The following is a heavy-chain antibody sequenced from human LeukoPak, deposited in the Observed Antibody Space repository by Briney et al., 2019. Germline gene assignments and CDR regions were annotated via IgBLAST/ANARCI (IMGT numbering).Heavy chain of an antibody. CDR2: ISSSSSYI. CDR1: GFTFSSYS. V-gene: IGHV3-21*01. J-gene: IGHJ3*02. Sequence: PGGSPRLSCAASGFTFSSYSMNWVRQAPGKGLEWVSSISSSSSYIYYADSVKGRFTISRDNAKNSLYLQMNSLRAEDTAVYYCAGTTVVEKGDAFDIWGQGTMVTVSS. CDR3: AGTTVVEKGDAFDI. D-gene: IGHD4-23*01.